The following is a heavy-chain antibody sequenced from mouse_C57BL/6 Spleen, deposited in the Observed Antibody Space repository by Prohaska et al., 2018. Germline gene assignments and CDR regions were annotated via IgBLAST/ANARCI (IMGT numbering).Heavy chain of an antibody. V-gene: IGHV14-3*01. CDR2: IDPSNRNP. Sequence: EGQLQQSVAELVRPGASVKLSCTDSGYNIKNTFIPWVKRMSEQGLEWIGRIDPSNRNPKDAPKFQGKATITADSSSSTAYLQLSSLTSEDTAIYYFAAAYYGSSYFDYWGQGSTLTVSS. D-gene: IGHD1-1*01. CDR1: GYNIKNTF. CDR3: AAAYYGSSYFDY. J-gene: IGHJ2*01.